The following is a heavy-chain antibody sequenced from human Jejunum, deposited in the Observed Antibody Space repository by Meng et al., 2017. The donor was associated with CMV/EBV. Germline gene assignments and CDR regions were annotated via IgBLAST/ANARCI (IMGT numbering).Heavy chain of an antibody. J-gene: IGHJ5*02. V-gene: IGHV3-23*01. CDR2: ISGGGVST. Sequence: EVQLLESGGGLVQPGGSLRLSCATSGFTFSDYAMYWVRQAPEKGLEWVSGISGGGVSTDYADSVKGRFTISRDNSKNILYLQMNSLRAEDTAVYYCAKDRNYGSGSENNWFDPWGQGTLVTVSS. CDR1: GFTFSDYA. CDR3: AKDRNYGSGSENNWFDP. D-gene: IGHD3-10*01.